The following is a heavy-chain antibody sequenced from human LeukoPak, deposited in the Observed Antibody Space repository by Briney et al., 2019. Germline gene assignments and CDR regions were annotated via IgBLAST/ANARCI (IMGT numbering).Heavy chain of an antibody. CDR3: ARLSKIPAAIWIDP. CDR1: GDSIRSTSYY. CDR2: IYYSGNT. V-gene: IGHV4-39*07. D-gene: IGHD2-2*01. Sequence: PSETLSLTCTVSGDSIRSTSYYWGWIRQPPGKGLEWIGSIYYSGNTYYNPSLMSRVTISVDTSKNQFSLHLSSVTAADTAVYYCARLSKIPAAIWIDPWGQGTLVTVSS. J-gene: IGHJ5*02.